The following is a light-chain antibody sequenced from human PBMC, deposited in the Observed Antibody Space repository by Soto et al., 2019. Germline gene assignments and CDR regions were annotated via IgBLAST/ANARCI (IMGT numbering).Light chain of an antibody. Sequence: QPVLTQPPSASGTPGQRVTISCSGSSSNIGSNYVYWYQQLPGTAPKLLIYRNNQRPSGVPDRFSGSKSGTSASLAISGLRSEDEADYYCAAWDDSLSVFFGGGTKLTVL. V-gene: IGLV1-47*01. CDR1: SSNIGSNY. CDR3: AAWDDSLSVF. J-gene: IGLJ2*01. CDR2: RNN.